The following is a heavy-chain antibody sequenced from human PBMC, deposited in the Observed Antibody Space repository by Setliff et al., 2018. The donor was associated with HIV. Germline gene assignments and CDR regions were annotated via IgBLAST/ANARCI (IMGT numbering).Heavy chain of an antibody. Sequence: GGSLRLACAASGFHFSSYWMNWVRQPTGGGLEWVARIKEDGSEKYSLDSVKGRFTISRDNSKNVVYRHMNSLTAEDAAIYYCASRTLWFDAAGALDYWGQGTLVTVSS. CDR3: ASRTLWFDAAGALDY. D-gene: IGHD2-21*01. CDR1: GFHFSSYW. V-gene: IGHV3-7*03. CDR2: IKEDGSEK. J-gene: IGHJ4*02.